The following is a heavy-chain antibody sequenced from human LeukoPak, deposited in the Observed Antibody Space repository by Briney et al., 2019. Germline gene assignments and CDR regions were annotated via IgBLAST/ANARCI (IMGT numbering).Heavy chain of an antibody. CDR2: ISRSGRT. D-gene: IGHD3-22*01. CDR3: ARGPRTGDSGGYLNY. J-gene: IGHJ4*02. Sequence: SETLSLTCAVCGGSFSDHYWRWIRQPPGKGLEWIGEISRSGRTDYNPSLKSRVTMSVDTSKYLFSLNLTSMTAADTAVYYCARGPRTGDSGGYLNYWGQGTLVTVSS. V-gene: IGHV4-34*01. CDR1: GGSFSDHY.